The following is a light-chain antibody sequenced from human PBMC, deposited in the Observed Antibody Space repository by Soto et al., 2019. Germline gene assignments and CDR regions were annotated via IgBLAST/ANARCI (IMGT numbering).Light chain of an antibody. CDR1: QVIRND. CDR2: GAS. J-gene: IGKJ1*01. V-gene: IGKV1-6*01. CDR3: QKYNSAPRT. Sequence: AIQMTQSPSSLSASVGDRVTITCRASQVIRNDLGWYQQKPGKAPKLLIYGASNLQSGVPSRFSGSGSGTDFTLTITSLQPEDFATYYCQKYNSAPRTFGQGTKVEIK.